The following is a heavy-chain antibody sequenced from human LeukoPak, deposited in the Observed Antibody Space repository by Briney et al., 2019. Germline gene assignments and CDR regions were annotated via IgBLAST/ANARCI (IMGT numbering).Heavy chain of an antibody. Sequence: PSETLSLTCAVYGGSFSGYYWSWIRQPPGKGLEWIGEINHSGSTDYNPSLKSRVTISVDTSKNQFSLKLSSVTAADTAVYYCARDGGGDGYNGSYYYYYMDVWGKGTTVTVSS. CDR2: INHSGST. J-gene: IGHJ6*03. CDR3: ARDGGGDGYNGSYYYYYMDV. V-gene: IGHV4-34*01. D-gene: IGHD5-24*01. CDR1: GGSFSGYY.